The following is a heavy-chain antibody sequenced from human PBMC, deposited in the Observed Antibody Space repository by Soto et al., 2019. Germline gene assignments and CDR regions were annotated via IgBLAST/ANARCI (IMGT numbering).Heavy chain of an antibody. Sequence: DVQLVESGGDLAQPGGSLRLSCAASGFTLSNFWVNWVRQAPGKGLEWVANIKQGGIEKNYVDSVKGRFTISRDDTKNSLFLQMNKLRAEDTAVYYCLVTTSAFDIWGRGTTVTVSS. CDR3: LVTTSAFDI. CDR2: IKQGGIEK. J-gene: IGHJ3*02. D-gene: IGHD4-17*01. CDR1: GFTLSNFW. V-gene: IGHV3-7*01.